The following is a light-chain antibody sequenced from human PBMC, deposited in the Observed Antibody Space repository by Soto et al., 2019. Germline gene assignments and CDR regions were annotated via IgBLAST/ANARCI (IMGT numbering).Light chain of an antibody. CDR3: QQYNTYWT. CDR2: DVS. J-gene: IGKJ1*01. Sequence: IHMTQFPSALSASLGDIVTITFRASPHVHTWLAWYQQKPGKAPQLLIYDVSVLERGVPSRFSGSGSGTEFTLPISGLQSDDFATYYCQQYNTYWTFGQGTKVDIK. CDR1: PHVHTW. V-gene: IGKV1-5*01.